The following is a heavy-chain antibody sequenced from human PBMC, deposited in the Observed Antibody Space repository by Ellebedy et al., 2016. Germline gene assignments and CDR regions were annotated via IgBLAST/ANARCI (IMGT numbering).Heavy chain of an antibody. J-gene: IGHJ4*02. CDR2: IDPNSGGT. Sequence: ASVKVSXXASAYIFTGHYIHWVRQAPGQGLEWMGWIDPNSGGTNYAQKFDGRVTMTRDTSTNTVYMELSSLTSEDTAVYYCARVNGWQGSDYWGQGTLVTVPS. CDR3: ARVNGWQGSDY. D-gene: IGHD6-19*01. CDR1: AYIFTGHY. V-gene: IGHV1-2*02.